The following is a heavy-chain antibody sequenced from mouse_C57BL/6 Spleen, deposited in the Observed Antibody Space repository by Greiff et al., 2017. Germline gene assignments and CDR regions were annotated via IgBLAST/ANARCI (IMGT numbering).Heavy chain of an antibody. V-gene: IGHV2-5*01. Sequence: QVQLKESGPGLVQPSQSLSITCTVSGFSLTSYGVHWVRQSPGKGLEWLGVIWRGGSTDYNAAFMSRLSITKDNSKSQVFFKMNSLQADDTAIYYCAKIHGSSYDYAMDYWGQGTSVTVSS. J-gene: IGHJ4*01. CDR3: AKIHGSSYDYAMDY. CDR2: IWRGGST. CDR1: GFSLTSYG. D-gene: IGHD1-1*01.